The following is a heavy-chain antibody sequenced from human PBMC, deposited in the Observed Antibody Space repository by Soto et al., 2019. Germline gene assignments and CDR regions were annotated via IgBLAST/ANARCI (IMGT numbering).Heavy chain of an antibody. V-gene: IGHV3-64*01. CDR2: ISSNGGST. J-gene: IGHJ6*03. CDR3: ARDKGVGGYYYYYMDV. CDR1: GFTFSSYA. D-gene: IGHD3-10*01. Sequence: EVQLVESGGGLVQPGGSLRLSCAASGFTFSSYAMHWVRQAPGKGLEYVSAISSNGGSTYYANSVKGRFTISRDNPKNTLYLQMGSLRAEDMAVYYCARDKGVGGYYYYYMDVWGKGTTVTVSS.